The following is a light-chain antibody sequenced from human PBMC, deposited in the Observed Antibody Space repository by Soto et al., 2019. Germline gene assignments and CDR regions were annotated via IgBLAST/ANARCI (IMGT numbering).Light chain of an antibody. CDR3: CSYAGSGTWM. Sequence: QSVLTQPPSVSGAPGQRVAISCTGSSSNIGAEYDVHWYQQLPGTAPKRLIYGDNNRPSGVPDRFSGSKSGTSASLAITGLQPEDEADYYCCSYAGSGTWMFGGGTKLTVL. V-gene: IGLV1-40*01. CDR1: SSNIGAEYD. J-gene: IGLJ3*02. CDR2: GDN.